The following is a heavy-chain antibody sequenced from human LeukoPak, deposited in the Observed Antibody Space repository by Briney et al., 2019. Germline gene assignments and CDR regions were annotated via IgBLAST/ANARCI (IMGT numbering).Heavy chain of an antibody. CDR2: INAGNGNT. J-gene: IGHJ6*02. V-gene: IGHV1-3*01. CDR3: ASLVWSRTSGGNYYYYYGMDV. D-gene: IGHD5/OR15-5a*01. CDR1: GYTFTSYA. Sequence: GASVKVSCTASGYTFTSYAMHWVRQAPGQRLEWMGWINAGNGNTRYSQKLQGRATMTRDTSTSTVYMELSSLRSEDTAVYYCASLVWSRTSGGNYYYYYGMDVWGQGTTVTVSS.